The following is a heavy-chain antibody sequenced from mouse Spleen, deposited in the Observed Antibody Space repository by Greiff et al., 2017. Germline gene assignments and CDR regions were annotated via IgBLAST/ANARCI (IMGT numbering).Heavy chain of an antibody. CDR1: GYSITSDYA. D-gene: IGHD2-4*01. Sequence: EVKLVESGPGLVKPSQSLSLTCTVTGYSITSDYAWNWIRQFPGNKLEWMGYISYSGSTSYNPSLKSRISITRDTSKNQFFLQLNSVTTEDTATYYCASYYDYDRFDYWGQGTTLTVSS. V-gene: IGHV3-2*02. J-gene: IGHJ2*01. CDR2: ISYSGST. CDR3: ASYYDYDRFDY.